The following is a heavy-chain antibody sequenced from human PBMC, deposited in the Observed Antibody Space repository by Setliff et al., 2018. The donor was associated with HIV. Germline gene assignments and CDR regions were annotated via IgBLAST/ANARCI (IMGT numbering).Heavy chain of an antibody. CDR2: IYYSGST. D-gene: IGHD3-10*01. CDR1: NGSISSHY. J-gene: IGHJ6*03. Sequence: SETLSLTCAVSNGSISSHYWSWIRQPPGKGLEWIGYIYYSGSTNYNPSLKSRVTISVDTSKNQFSLKLTSVTAADTAVYYCARSRGLLWFGDYYYYMDVWGKGTMVTVSS. V-gene: IGHV4-59*11. CDR3: ARSRGLLWFGDYYYYMDV.